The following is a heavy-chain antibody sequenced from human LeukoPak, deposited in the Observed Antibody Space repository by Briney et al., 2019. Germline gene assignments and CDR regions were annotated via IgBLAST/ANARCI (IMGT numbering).Heavy chain of an antibody. D-gene: IGHD3-16*01. J-gene: IGHJ4*02. CDR3: ATNGFLMLTFGAAKIDY. V-gene: IGHV3-7*01. CDR2: MKQDGSER. Sequence: HSGGSLRLSCVGSGFTFTTYWMSWGRQAPGEGLGWVANMKQDGSERYYVDSVKGRFTISRDNANNSLYLQMHSLRAEDTAVYYCATNGFLMLTFGAAKIDYWGQGTLVSVSS. CDR1: GFTFTTYW.